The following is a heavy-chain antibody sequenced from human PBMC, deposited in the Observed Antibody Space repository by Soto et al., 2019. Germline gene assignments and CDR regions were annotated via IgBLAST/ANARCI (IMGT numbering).Heavy chain of an antibody. CDR3: ARGDWFGEFFDF. Sequence: PSETLSITCAVYGGSFSGYYWSWIRQPPGKGLEWIGEINHSGSTNYNPSLKSRVTISVDTSKNHFSLKLSSVTAADTAVYYCARGDWFGEFFDFWGQGLLVTVCS. J-gene: IGHJ4*02. D-gene: IGHD3-10*01. V-gene: IGHV4-34*01. CDR1: GGSFSGYY. CDR2: INHSGST.